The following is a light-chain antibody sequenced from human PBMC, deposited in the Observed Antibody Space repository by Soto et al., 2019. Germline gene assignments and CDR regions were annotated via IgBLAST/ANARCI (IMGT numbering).Light chain of an antibody. V-gene: IGKV3-20*01. Sequence: EIVLTQSPGTLSLSPGERVTLSCRASQSVSSNFLAWYQQKPGQAPRLLIYGASNRAAGIPDRFSGSGSGTDFTLTISRLEPEDFAVYYCQQYGSSPLTFGGGTKVDNK. J-gene: IGKJ4*01. CDR2: GAS. CDR3: QQYGSSPLT. CDR1: QSVSSNF.